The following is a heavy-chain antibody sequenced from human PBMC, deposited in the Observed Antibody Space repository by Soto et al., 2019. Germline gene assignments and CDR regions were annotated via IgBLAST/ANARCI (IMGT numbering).Heavy chain of an antibody. CDR3: ARQWYNWNLYYFDY. J-gene: IGHJ4*02. D-gene: IGHD1-20*01. V-gene: IGHV1-18*01. CDR1: GYTFTSYG. Sequence: GASVKVSCKASGYTFTSYGISWVRQAPGQGLEWMGWISAYNGNTNYAQKLQGRVTMTTDTSTSTAYMELRSLRSDDTAVYYCARQWYNWNLYYFDYWGQGTLVTVSS. CDR2: ISAYNGNT.